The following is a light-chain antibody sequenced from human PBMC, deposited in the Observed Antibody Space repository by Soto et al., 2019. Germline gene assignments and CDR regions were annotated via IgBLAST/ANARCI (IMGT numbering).Light chain of an antibody. Sequence: QSALTQPPSVSGAPGQRVTISCTGSSSNIGAGYDVHWYLQLPGTAPKLLIYGNIYRPSGVPDRFSGSKSGTSASLAITGLQAEDEADYYCQSYDSSLSGSRVFGGGTQLTVL. CDR3: QSYDSSLSGSRV. CDR2: GNI. V-gene: IGLV1-40*01. J-gene: IGLJ3*02. CDR1: SSNIGAGYD.